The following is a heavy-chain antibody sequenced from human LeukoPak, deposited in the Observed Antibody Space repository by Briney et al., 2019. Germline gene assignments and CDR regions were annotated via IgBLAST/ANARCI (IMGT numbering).Heavy chain of an antibody. Sequence: PGRSLRLSCAASVFTFSTDEINCVRQAPGKGLEWVSYISSRGNTIYYADSVKGRFTISRDTATNSLYLQIHSPRDEDTAVYSCARANYHDISGYDYRGPGTLVTVSS. D-gene: IGHD3-22*01. CDR1: VFTFSTDE. CDR2: ISSRGNTI. J-gene: IGHJ4*02. V-gene: IGHV3-48*03. CDR3: ARANYHDISGYDY.